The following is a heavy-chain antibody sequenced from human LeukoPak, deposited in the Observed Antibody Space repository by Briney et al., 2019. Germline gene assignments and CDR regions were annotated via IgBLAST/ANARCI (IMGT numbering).Heavy chain of an antibody. CDR3: ASQIRDYSNLWAYLFDP. CDR2: IYYSGST. CDR1: GGSITGSYY. J-gene: IGHJ5*02. V-gene: IGHV4-39*07. D-gene: IGHD4-11*01. Sequence: SETLSLTCTVSGGSITGSYYWGWIRQTPGERLEWIGSIYYSGSTYYNPSLKSRVIISVDTSKNQFSLKLSSVTAADTAVYYCASQIRDYSNLWAYLFDPWGQGTLVTVSS.